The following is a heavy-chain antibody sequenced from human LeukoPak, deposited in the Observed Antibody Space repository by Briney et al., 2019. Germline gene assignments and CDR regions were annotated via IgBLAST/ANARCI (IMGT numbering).Heavy chain of an antibody. Sequence: GGSLRLSCAASGFTFSDYYMSWIRQAPGKGLEWVSYISSSGSTIYYADSVKGRFTIFRDNAKNSLYLQMNSLRAEDTAVYYCARAQYDFSYYYFDYWGQGTLVTVSS. V-gene: IGHV3-11*04. CDR2: ISSSGSTI. CDR1: GFTFSDYY. CDR3: ARAQYDFSYYYFDY. J-gene: IGHJ4*02. D-gene: IGHD3-3*01.